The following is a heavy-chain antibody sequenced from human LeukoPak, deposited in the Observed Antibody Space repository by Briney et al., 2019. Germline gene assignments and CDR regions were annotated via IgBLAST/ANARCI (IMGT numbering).Heavy chain of an antibody. CDR1: GYTFTGYY. Sequence: ASVKVSCKASGYTFTGYYMHWVRQAPGQGRECMGWINPKSGGTNYAQKFQGRVTTTRDTSISTAYMELSRLRSDDTAGYYCARAGYYYDSSGAFDIWGQGTMVTVSS. D-gene: IGHD3-22*01. J-gene: IGHJ3*02. V-gene: IGHV1-2*02. CDR3: ARAGYYYDSSGAFDI. CDR2: INPKSGGT.